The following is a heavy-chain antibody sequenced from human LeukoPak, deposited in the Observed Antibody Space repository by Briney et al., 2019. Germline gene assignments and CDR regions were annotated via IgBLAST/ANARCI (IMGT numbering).Heavy chain of an antibody. Sequence: GGSLRLSCAASGFTFSSYWMSWVRQAPGKGLEWVANIKQDGSEKYYVDSVKGRFTISRDNAKNSLYLQMNSLRAEDTAVYYCARDQTALRGYPICYFDYWGQGTLVTVSS. CDR3: ARDQTALRGYPICYFDY. D-gene: IGHD3-22*01. J-gene: IGHJ4*02. CDR2: IKQDGSEK. CDR1: GFTFSSYW. V-gene: IGHV3-7*01.